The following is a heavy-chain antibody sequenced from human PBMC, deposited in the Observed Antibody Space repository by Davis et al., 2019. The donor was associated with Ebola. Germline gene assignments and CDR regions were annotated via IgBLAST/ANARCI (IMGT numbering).Heavy chain of an antibody. D-gene: IGHD4-17*01. CDR3: AKSFYGDYNWFDP. V-gene: IGHV3-23*01. CDR2: ISGSGGST. CDR1: GFTVSSNY. Sequence: GESLKISCAASGFTVSSNYMSWVRQAPGKGLEWVSGISGSGGSTYYADSVKGRFTISRDNSKNTLYLQMDSLRVEDTAVYYCAKSFYGDYNWFDPWGQGTLVTVSS. J-gene: IGHJ5*02.